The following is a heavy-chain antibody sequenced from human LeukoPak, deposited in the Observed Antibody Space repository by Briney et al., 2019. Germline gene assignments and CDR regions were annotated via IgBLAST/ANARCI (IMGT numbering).Heavy chain of an antibody. V-gene: IGHV1-2*06. J-gene: IGHJ5*02. Sequence: ASMKVSCKASGFTFNIYFLHWVRQAPGQGLEYMGRINPNNGDTNYAQKFQGRVTMTRDTATDTAYLELSRLTSGDTAVYYCTRTHIPYCAGKSCYSFDPWGQGTLVIVSS. D-gene: IGHD2-21*01. CDR1: GFTFNIYF. CDR3: TRTHIPYCAGKSCYSFDP. CDR2: INPNNGDT.